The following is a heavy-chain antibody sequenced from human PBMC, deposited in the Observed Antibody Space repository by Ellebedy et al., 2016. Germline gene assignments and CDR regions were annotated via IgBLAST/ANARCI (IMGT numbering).Heavy chain of an antibody. D-gene: IGHD4-17*01. Sequence: SLKISCAASGFSFKDYAMTWVRQPPGKGLEWVSSISWDSRAIGYADSVKGRFTISRDNAKNSLYLQMNSLRAEDTALYYCAKEIDYGDYARPGGGMDVWGQGTTVTVSS. V-gene: IGHV3-9*01. CDR3: AKEIDYGDYARPGGGMDV. J-gene: IGHJ6*02. CDR2: ISWDSRAI. CDR1: GFSFKDYA.